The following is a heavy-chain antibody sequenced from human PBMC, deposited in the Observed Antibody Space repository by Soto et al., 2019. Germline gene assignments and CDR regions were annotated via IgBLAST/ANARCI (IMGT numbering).Heavy chain of an antibody. CDR2: IGAYNGNT. CDR1: GYTFTSYG. J-gene: IGHJ4*02. D-gene: IGHD1-26*01. CDR3: ARQGMMWELLS. Sequence: QVQLVQSGAEVKKPGASVKVSCKASGYTFTSYGISWVRQAPGQGLEWMGWIGAYNGNTNYAQKLQGRVTITRDTSKSPAHMELRSLKADDTAVYFCARQGMMWELLSWGQGTLVTVS. V-gene: IGHV1-18*01.